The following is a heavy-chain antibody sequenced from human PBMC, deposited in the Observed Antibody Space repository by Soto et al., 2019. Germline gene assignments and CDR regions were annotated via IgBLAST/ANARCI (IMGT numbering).Heavy chain of an antibody. CDR2: IIPILGIA. CDR3: AREGGRYPNWFDP. V-gene: IGHV1-69*08. J-gene: IGHJ5*02. CDR1: GGTFSSYT. D-gene: IGHD1-26*01. Sequence: QVQLVQSGAEVKKPGSSVKVSCKASGGTFSSYTISWVRQAPGQGLEWMGRIIPILGIANYAQKFQGRVTITXDXSTSTAYMELSSLRSEDTAVYYCAREGGRYPNWFDPWGQGTLVTVSS.